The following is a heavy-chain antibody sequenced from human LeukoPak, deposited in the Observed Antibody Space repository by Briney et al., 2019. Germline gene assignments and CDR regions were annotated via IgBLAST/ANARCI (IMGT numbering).Heavy chain of an antibody. CDR2: FDPEDGET. CDR1: GYTLTELS. D-gene: IGHD3-10*01. J-gene: IGHJ4*02. V-gene: IGHV1-24*01. CDR3: ATVLAIGGYFDY. Sequence: ASVTASCKVSGYTLTELSMHWVRQAPGKGLEWMGGFDPEDGETIYAQKFQGRVTMTEDTSTDTAYMELSSLRSEDTAVYYCATVLAIGGYFDYWGQGTLVTVSS.